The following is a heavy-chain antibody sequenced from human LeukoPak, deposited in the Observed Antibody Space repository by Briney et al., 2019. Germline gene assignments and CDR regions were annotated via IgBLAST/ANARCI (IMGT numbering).Heavy chain of an antibody. D-gene: IGHD1-14*01. CDR3: ARAPEYGLYYFDY. CDR2: IYYSGST. CDR1: GGSISSSSYY. Sequence: SETLSLTCTVSGGSISSSSYYWGWLRQPPGTGLEWIGSIYYSGSTYYNPSLKSRVSISVDTSKNQFSLKLTSVTAADTAVYYCARAPEYGLYYFDYWGQGTLVTVSS. J-gene: IGHJ4*02. V-gene: IGHV4-39*07.